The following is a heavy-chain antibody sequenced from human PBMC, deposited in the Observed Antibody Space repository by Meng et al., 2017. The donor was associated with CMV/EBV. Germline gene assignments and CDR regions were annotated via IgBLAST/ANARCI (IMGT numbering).Heavy chain of an antibody. CDR3: ASLAGDY. CDR2: IYYSGST. CDR1: GGSISSSSYY. D-gene: IGHD3-10*01. J-gene: IGHJ4*02. Sequence: HLLSRESGPGLVKPSETLSLTCTVSGGSISSSSYYWGWIRQPPGKGLEWIGSIYYSGSTYYNPSLKSRVTMSVDTSKNQFSLKLSSVTAADTAVYYCASLAGDYWGQGTLVTVSS. V-gene: IGHV4-39*07.